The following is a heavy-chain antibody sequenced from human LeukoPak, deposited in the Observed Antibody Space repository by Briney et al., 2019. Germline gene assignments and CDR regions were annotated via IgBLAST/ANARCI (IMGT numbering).Heavy chain of an antibody. V-gene: IGHV4-39*01. CDR2: IYYSGST. D-gene: IGHD6-25*01. J-gene: IGHJ6*03. Sequence: SETLSLTCTVSGGSISSSSYYWGWIRQPPGKGLEWVGSIYYSGSTYYNPSLKSRVTISVDTSKNQFSLKLSSVTAADTAVYYCARPLGQKHSGFCYMDVWGKGTTVTVSS. CDR3: ARPLGQKHSGFCYMDV. CDR1: GGSISSSSYY.